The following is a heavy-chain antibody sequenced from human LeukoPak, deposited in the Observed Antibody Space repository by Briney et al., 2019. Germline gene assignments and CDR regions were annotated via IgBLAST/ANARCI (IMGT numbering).Heavy chain of an antibody. CDR1: GFTSSSYW. CDR2: IKQDGSEK. Sequence: PGGSLRLSCAASGFTSSSYWMSWVRQAPGKGLEWVANIKQDGSEKYYVDSVKGRFTISRDNAKNSLYLQMNSLRAEDTAVYYCARMQVTGGVYFDYWGQGTLVTVSS. V-gene: IGHV3-7*01. D-gene: IGHD3-10*01. CDR3: ARMQVTGGVYFDY. J-gene: IGHJ4*02.